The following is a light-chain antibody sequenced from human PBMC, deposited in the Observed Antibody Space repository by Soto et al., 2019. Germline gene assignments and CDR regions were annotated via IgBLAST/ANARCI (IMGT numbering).Light chain of an antibody. CDR2: AAS. CDR1: QTISNY. Sequence: DMQMTQSPSSLSASVGDRVTITCRASQTISNYLNWYQQKPGTAPKLLIYAASTLLSGVPSRFTGGGSETDFTLTIDSLQPEDFATYFCQQSYSSPWTFCQGTRVEI. V-gene: IGKV1-39*01. J-gene: IGKJ1*01. CDR3: QQSYSSPWT.